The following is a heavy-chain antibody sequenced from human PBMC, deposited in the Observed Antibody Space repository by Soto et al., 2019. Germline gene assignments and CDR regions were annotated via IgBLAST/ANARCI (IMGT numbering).Heavy chain of an antibody. CDR1: GFTFSSYA. CDR3: ASLFLVWRGVQRVGAFDI. CDR2: ISGSGGST. J-gene: IGHJ3*02. V-gene: IGHV3-23*01. Sequence: EVQLLESGGGLVQPGGSLRLSCAASGFTFSSYAMSWVRQAPGKGLEWVSAISGSGGSTYYADSVKGRFTISRDNSKNTLYLQMNSLRAEDTAVYYCASLFLVWRGVQRVGAFDIWGQGTMVTVSS. D-gene: IGHD3-3*01.